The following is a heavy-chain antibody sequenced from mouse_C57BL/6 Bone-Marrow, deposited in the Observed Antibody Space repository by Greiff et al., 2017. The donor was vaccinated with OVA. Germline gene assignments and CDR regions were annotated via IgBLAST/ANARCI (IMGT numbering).Heavy chain of an antibody. J-gene: IGHJ1*03. CDR1: GFTFSSYG. CDR3: ARRGSSYGYFDV. CDR2: ISSGGSYT. Sequence: EVQLVESGGDLVKPGGSLKLSCAASGFTFSSYGMSWVRQTPDKRLEWVATISSGGSYTYYPDSVKGRFTISRDNAKNTLYLQISSLKSEDTAMYYCARRGSSYGYFDVWGTGTTVTVSS. V-gene: IGHV5-6*01. D-gene: IGHD1-1*01.